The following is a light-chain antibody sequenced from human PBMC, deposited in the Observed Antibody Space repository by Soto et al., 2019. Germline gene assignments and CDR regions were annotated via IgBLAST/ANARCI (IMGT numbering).Light chain of an antibody. Sequence: QSALTQPPSASGSPGQSVTISCTGTSSDVGGYNYVSWYQQHPGKAPKLMIYEVSQRPSGVPDRFSGSKSGNTASLTVSGLQAEDEGDYYCSSYAGSNNYVFGTGTKLTVL. CDR3: SSYAGSNNYV. J-gene: IGLJ1*01. V-gene: IGLV2-8*01. CDR2: EVS. CDR1: SSDVGGYNY.